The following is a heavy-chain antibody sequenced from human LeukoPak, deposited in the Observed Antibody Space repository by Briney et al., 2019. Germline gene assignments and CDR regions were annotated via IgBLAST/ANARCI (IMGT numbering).Heavy chain of an antibody. CDR3: ARDRYYYDSSGYRTFDI. CDR1: GGSISSGSYY. CDR2: IYYTGST. D-gene: IGHD3-22*01. J-gene: IGHJ3*02. V-gene: IGHV4-61*01. Sequence: PSQTLSLTCTVSGGSISSGSYYWSWIRQPPGKGLEWIGYIYYTGSTNYNPSLKSRVTISVDTSKNQFSLKLSSVTAADTAVYYRARDRYYYDSSGYRTFDIWGQGAMVTVSS.